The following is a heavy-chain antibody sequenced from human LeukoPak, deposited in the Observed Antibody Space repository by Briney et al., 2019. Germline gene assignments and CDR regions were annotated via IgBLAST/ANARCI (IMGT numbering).Heavy chain of an antibody. CDR3: ARVANTGYFDY. CDR1: GFTFSSYA. J-gene: IGHJ4*02. D-gene: IGHD5-18*01. Sequence: GGSLRLSCAASGFTFSSYAMHWVRQAPGKGLEYVSAISSNGGSTYYANSVKGRFTISRDNSKNTLFLQMGSLRPDDMAVYYCARVANTGYFDYWGQGTLVTVSS. CDR2: ISSNGGST. V-gene: IGHV3-64*01.